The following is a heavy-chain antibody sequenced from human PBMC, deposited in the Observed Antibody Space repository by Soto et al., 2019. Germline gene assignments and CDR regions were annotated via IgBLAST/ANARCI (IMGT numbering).Heavy chain of an antibody. V-gene: IGHV3-48*04. Sequence: PGGSLRLSFAASGFTFSGSSMTWVRQAPGKGLEWVSYISTGSSTIYYADSVKGRFTISGDNANNTLYLQMNSLRAEDTAIYSCVREASGWYSRGSFDFGCRGTMVTVSS. J-gene: IGHJ3*01. D-gene: IGHD6-19*01. CDR2: ISTGSSTI. CDR1: GFTFSGSS. CDR3: VREASGWYSRGSFDF.